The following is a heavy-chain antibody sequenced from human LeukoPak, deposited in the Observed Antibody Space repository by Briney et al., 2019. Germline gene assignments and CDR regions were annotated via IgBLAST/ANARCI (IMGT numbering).Heavy chain of an antibody. CDR2: IYSGGT. V-gene: IGHV3-66*01. CDR1: GFTVSSNY. D-gene: IGHD3-22*01. J-gene: IGHJ4*02. Sequence: GGSLRLSCVASGFTVSSNYMSWVRQAPGKGLEWVSGIYSGGTKYADFLKGRFTISRDNSKNTLYLQINSLRAEDTAVYYCARDPHDSSGYYFDYWGQGTLVTVSS. CDR3: ARDPHDSSGYYFDY.